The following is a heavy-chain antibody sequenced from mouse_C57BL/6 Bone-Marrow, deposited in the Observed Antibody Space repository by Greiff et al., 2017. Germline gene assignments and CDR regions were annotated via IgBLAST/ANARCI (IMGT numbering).Heavy chain of an antibody. CDR3: AADYAAY. V-gene: IGHV1-50*01. CDR1: GYTFTSYW. Sequence: QVQLQQPGAELVKPGASVKLSCKASGYTFTSYWMQWVKQRPGQGLEWIGEIDPSDSYTNYNQKFKGKATLTVDTSSSTAYMQLSSLTSEDSAVYYCAADYAAYWGQGTLVTVSA. CDR2: IDPSDSYT. J-gene: IGHJ3*01. D-gene: IGHD2-4*01.